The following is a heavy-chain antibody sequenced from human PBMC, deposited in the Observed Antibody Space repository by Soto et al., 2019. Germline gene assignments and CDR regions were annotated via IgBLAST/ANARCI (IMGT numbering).Heavy chain of an antibody. CDR2: IKPRSGET. V-gene: IGHV1-2*02. CDR1: GYNFNDYF. Sequence: QVHLVQSGDEVGEPGASVKVSCKASGYNFNDYFMHWVRQAPGQGLEWMGWIKPRSGETKYEQKFHGRITLNSDMSISTSYMEVTIVTSDDTAVYFCAAETGADTFDYWGQGTLVIVST. CDR3: AAETGADTFDY. D-gene: IGHD1-1*01. J-gene: IGHJ4*02.